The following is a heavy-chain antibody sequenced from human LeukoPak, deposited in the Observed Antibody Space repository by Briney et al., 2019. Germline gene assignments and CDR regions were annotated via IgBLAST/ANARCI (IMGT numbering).Heavy chain of an antibody. CDR1: GFTFSDYY. D-gene: IGHD4-17*01. CDR3: ARERAVTTYYYFDY. Sequence: GSLRLSCAASGFTFSDYYMSWIRQAPGKGLEWIGYIYYSGSTNYNPSLKSRVTISVDTSKNQFSLKLSSVTAADTAVYYCARERAVTTYYYFDYWGQGTLVTVSS. CDR2: IYYSGST. J-gene: IGHJ4*02. V-gene: IGHV4-59*01.